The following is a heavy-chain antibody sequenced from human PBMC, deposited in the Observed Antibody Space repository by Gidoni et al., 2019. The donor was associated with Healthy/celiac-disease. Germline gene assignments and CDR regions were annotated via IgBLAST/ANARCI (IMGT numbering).Heavy chain of an antibody. CDR1: GGSFSGYY. Sequence: QVQLQQWGAGLLKPSETLSLTCAVYGGSFSGYYWSWIRQPPGKGLEWIGEINHSGSTNYNPSLKSRVTISVDASKNQFSLKLSSVTAADTAVYYCARGGPDTAMATYGMDVWGQGTTVTVSS. J-gene: IGHJ6*02. CDR3: ARGGPDTAMATYGMDV. D-gene: IGHD5-18*01. CDR2: INHSGST. V-gene: IGHV4-34*01.